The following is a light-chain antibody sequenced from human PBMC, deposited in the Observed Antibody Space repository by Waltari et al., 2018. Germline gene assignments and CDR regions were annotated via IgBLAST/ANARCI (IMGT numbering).Light chain of an antibody. CDR3: HQYNNWPPGGT. Sequence: EIVMTQSPAALSVSPGERATLSCRASQSVGINLAWYQQKPGQAPRLLIPTPSTRATGIPARFSGSGSGTEFTLTINSLQSEDSAIYYCHQYNNWPPGGTFGQGTKVELK. CDR1: QSVGIN. CDR2: TPS. V-gene: IGKV3-15*01. J-gene: IGKJ1*01.